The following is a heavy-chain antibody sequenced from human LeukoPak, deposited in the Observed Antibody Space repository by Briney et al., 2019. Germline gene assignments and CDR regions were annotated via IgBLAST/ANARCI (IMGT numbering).Heavy chain of an antibody. V-gene: IGHV1-69*04. Sequence: GASVKVSCKASGGTFSSYAISWVRQAPGQGLEWMGRIIPILGIANYAQKFQGRVTITADKSTSTAYMELSSLRSEDTAVYYCATLGDSSGYDLTEGAFDIWGQGTMVTVSS. J-gene: IGHJ3*02. CDR1: GGTFSSYA. CDR2: IIPILGIA. CDR3: ATLGDSSGYDLTEGAFDI. D-gene: IGHD3-22*01.